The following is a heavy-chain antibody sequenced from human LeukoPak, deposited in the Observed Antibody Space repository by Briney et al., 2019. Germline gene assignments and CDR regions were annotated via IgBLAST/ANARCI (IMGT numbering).Heavy chain of an antibody. Sequence: GGSLRLSCAASGFTFSRYFIHWVRQAPGKGLEWVAVLSSDGSIKHYTDSVKGRFTISRDNSKNTLYLQMDSPRADDTAVYYCAVIGASGGSTDSFGIWGQGTMVTVSS. V-gene: IGHV3-30*04. D-gene: IGHD1-26*01. CDR3: AVIGASGGSTDSFGI. CDR2: LSSDGSIK. CDR1: GFTFSRYF. J-gene: IGHJ3*02.